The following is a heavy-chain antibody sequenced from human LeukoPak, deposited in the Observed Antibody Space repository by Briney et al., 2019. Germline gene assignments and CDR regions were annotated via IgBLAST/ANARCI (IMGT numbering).Heavy chain of an antibody. CDR3: AHTARRVLYDNRGPFDY. CDR2: IYWDDDK. V-gene: IGHV2-5*02. D-gene: IGHD3-22*01. Sequence: SGPTLVNPTQTLTLTCTFSGFSLSTGGVGVAWIRQPPGKALEWLAVIYWDDDKRYSPSLKSRLTITKDTSKNQVVLTMTNMDPVDTATYYCAHTARRVLYDNRGPFDYWGQGTLVTVSS. J-gene: IGHJ4*02. CDR1: GFSLSTGGVG.